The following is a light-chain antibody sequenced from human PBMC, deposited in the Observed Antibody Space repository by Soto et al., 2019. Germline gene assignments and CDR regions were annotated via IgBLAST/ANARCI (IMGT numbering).Light chain of an antibody. CDR2: KAS. Sequence: DIQMTQSPSTLSASVGDRVTITCRASQSISGWLAWYHQKPGKAPKLLIYKASSLESGVPSRFSGSGSGTEFTLTISSLQPDDFATYYCQQYNSYSTFGQGTKVEIK. V-gene: IGKV1-5*03. CDR3: QQYNSYST. J-gene: IGKJ1*01. CDR1: QSISGW.